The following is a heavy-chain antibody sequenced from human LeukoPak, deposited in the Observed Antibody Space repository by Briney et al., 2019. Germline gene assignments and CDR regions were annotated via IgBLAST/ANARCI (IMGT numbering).Heavy chain of an antibody. CDR3: AKDPNGDYIGAFDM. Sequence: GGSLRLSCAASGITASSYAMTWVRQAPGKGLEWVPSISGSGDRTMYADSVKGRFTISRDNFKNTLSLQMNSLRAEDTAVYHCAKDPNGDYIGAFDMWGQGTMVTVSS. CDR2: ISGSGDRT. J-gene: IGHJ3*02. V-gene: IGHV3-23*01. D-gene: IGHD4-17*01. CDR1: GITASSYA.